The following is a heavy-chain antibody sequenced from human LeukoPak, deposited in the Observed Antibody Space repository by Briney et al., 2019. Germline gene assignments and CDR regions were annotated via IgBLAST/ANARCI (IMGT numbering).Heavy chain of an antibody. V-gene: IGHV1-18*01. D-gene: IGHD3-10*01. J-gene: IGHJ4*02. CDR3: ARGSPYGSGSYYKFYFDY. CDR1: GYTFTSYG. Sequence: ASVKVSCKASGYTFTSYGISWVRQAPGQGLEWMGWISAYNGNTNYAQKLQGRVTMTTDTSTSTAYMELRSLRSDDTAVYYCARGSPYGSGSYYKFYFDYWGQGTLVTVSS. CDR2: ISAYNGNT.